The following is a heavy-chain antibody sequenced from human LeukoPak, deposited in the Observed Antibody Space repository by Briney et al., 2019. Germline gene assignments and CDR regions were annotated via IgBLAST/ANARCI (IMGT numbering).Heavy chain of an antibody. CDR3: ARDVGRSYDLDY. CDR2: ISAYNGNT. Sequence: GASVKLSCKASDYTFTSYGISWVRQAPGQGLEWMGWISAYNGNTDYAQSLQGRVTMTIDTSTSTVYMELRSLRSDDTAVYYCARDVGRSYDLDYWGQGTLVTVSS. V-gene: IGHV1-18*01. J-gene: IGHJ4*02. D-gene: IGHD3-16*01. CDR1: DYTFTSYG.